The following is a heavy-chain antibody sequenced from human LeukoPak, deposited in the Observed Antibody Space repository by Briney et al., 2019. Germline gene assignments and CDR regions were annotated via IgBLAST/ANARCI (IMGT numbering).Heavy chain of an antibody. CDR1: GFTFSSYG. Sequence: GRSLRLSCTASGFTFSSYGMHWVRQAPGKGLEWVALISYDGSNKYYADSVKGRFSVSRDTSNNTVYLQMNCLRAEDTAVYYCAKDRSRALWFGELKMDPWGQGALVTVS. D-gene: IGHD3-10*01. CDR3: AKDRSRALWFGELKMDP. J-gene: IGHJ5*02. V-gene: IGHV3-30*18. CDR2: ISYDGSNK.